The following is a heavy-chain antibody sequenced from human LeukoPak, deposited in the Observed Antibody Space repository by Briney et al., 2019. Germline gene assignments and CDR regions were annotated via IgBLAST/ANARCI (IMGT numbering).Heavy chain of an antibody. CDR3: ARRAGAYSHPYDY. CDR2: IRHSDGNT. J-gene: IGHJ4*02. D-gene: IGHD4/OR15-4a*01. CDR1: GFTFNIYT. V-gene: IGHV3-23*01. Sequence: GGSLRLSCAASGFTFNIYTMYWVRQAPGKGLEWVSGIRHSDGNTYYADSVKGRFTISRDNSKNTLYLQMNSLRAEDTAVYYCARRAGAYSHPYDYWGQGTLVTVSS.